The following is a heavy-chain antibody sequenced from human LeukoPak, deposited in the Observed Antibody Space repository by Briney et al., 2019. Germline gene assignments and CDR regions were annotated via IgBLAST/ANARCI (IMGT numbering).Heavy chain of an antibody. CDR2: INHSGST. CDR3: VEHGYYSDY. J-gene: IGHJ4*02. D-gene: IGHD3-22*01. Sequence: SETLSLTCAVYGGSFSGYYWSWIRQPPGKGLEWIGEINHSGSTNYIPSLKSRVTISVDTSKNQFSLRLSSVTAADTAVYYCVEHGYYSDYWGQGTLVTVSS. CDR1: GGSFSGYY. V-gene: IGHV4-34*01.